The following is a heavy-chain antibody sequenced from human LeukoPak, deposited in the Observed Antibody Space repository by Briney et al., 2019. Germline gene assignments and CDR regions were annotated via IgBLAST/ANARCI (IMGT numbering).Heavy chain of an antibody. V-gene: IGHV1-69*13. CDR1: GGTFGSYV. CDR3: ARDRGGLDP. J-gene: IGHJ5*02. CDR2: ILPIFGTA. D-gene: IGHD4-23*01. Sequence: AASVKVSCKTSGGTFGSYVISWVRQAPGHGLDWMGGILPIFGTADYAQKFQGRVTITADESTNTAYMELKSLTSEDTAVYYCARDRGGLDPWGQGTLVTVSS.